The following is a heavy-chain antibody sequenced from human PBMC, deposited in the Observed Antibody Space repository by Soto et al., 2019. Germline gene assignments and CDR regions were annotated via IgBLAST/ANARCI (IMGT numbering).Heavy chain of an antibody. D-gene: IGHD2-2*01. Sequence: ASVKVSCKASGYTFTSYDINWVRQATGQGLEWMGWMNPNSGNTGYAQKFQGRVTMTRNTSISTAYMELSSLRSEDTAVYYCARGGGDDIVVVPAANDAFDIWGQGTMVTVSS. J-gene: IGHJ3*02. CDR1: GYTFTSYD. CDR2: MNPNSGNT. CDR3: ARGGGDDIVVVPAANDAFDI. V-gene: IGHV1-8*01.